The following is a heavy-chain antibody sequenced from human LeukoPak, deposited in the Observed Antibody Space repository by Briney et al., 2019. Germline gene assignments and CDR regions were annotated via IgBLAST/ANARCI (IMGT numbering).Heavy chain of an antibody. CDR2: ISLSGLT. Sequence: SETLSLTCGVSGGSISNTNWWSWVRQPPGQGLEWIGEISLSGLTNYNPSLKSRVTISVDTSKNQFSLKLSSVTAADTAVYYCARGRTWRRYYDSSGYYSDYWGQGTLVTVSS. D-gene: IGHD3-22*01. CDR3: ARGRTWRRYYDSSGYYSDY. J-gene: IGHJ4*02. CDR1: GGSISNTNW. V-gene: IGHV4-4*02.